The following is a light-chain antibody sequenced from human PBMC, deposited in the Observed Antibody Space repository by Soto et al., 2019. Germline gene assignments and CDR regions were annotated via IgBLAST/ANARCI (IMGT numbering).Light chain of an antibody. Sequence: EIVLTQSPGTLSLSPGERATLSCRASQSVSSSYLAWYQQKPGQSPRLLISGASTRAADFPARFSGSGSGTEFILTISSLQSEDFAFYYCQQYDDWPWTFGQGTKVEIK. J-gene: IGKJ1*01. V-gene: IGKV3-15*01. CDR3: QQYDDWPWT. CDR2: GAS. CDR1: QSVSSSY.